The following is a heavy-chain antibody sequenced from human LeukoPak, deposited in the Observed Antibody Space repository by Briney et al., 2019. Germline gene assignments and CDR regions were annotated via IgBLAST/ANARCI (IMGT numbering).Heavy chain of an antibody. CDR1: GGSFSGYY. J-gene: IGHJ4*02. V-gene: IGHV4-34*01. CDR3: AGERGPYYHYFDY. Sequence: PSETLSLTCAVYGGSFSGYYWSWIRQPPGKGLEWIGEINHSGGTNYNSSLKSRVTISVDTSKNQFSLNLTSVTASDTAVYYCAGERGPYYHYFDYWGQGTLVTVSS. CDR2: INHSGGT. D-gene: IGHD1-26*01.